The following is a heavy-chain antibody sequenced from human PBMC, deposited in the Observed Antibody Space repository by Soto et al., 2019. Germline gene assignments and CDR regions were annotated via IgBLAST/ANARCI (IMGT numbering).Heavy chain of an antibody. CDR3: ARAGN. CDR2: IKQDESEK. V-gene: IGHV3-7*05. Sequence: EVQLVESGGGLVQPGGSLRLSCATSGFTFSRYWVSWVRQAPGKGPEWVASIKQDESEKYYVDSVKGRFTISRDNAKNSLYLQMNSLRAEDTAVYYCARAGNWGQGTLVTVSS. CDR1: GFTFSRYW. J-gene: IGHJ4*02.